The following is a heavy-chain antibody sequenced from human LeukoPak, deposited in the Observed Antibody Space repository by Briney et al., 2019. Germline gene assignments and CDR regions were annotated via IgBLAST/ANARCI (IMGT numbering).Heavy chain of an antibody. D-gene: IGHD2-2*01. J-gene: IGHJ4*02. CDR2: IYYSGST. Sequence: SSETLSLTCTVSGGSIGSSSYYWGWIRQPPGKGLEWIGSIYYSGSTYYNPSLKSRVAISVDTSKNQFSLKLSSVTAADTAVYYCARSKLGYCSSTSCYGIFVPFDYWGQGTLVTVSS. CDR1: GGSIGSSSYY. CDR3: ARSKLGYCSSTSCYGIFVPFDY. V-gene: IGHV4-39*01.